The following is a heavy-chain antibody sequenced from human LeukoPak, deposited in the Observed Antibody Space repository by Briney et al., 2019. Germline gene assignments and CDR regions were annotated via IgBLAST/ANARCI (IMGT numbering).Heavy chain of an antibody. J-gene: IGHJ3*02. Sequence: ASVKVFCKASGYTFTSYDINWVRQATGQGLEWMGWMNPNSGNTGYAQKFQGRVTITRNTSISTAYMELRSLRSDDTAVYYCAREMSTCSDGVCYRAFDIWGQGTMVTVSS. V-gene: IGHV1-8*03. D-gene: IGHD2-8*01. CDR2: MNPNSGNT. CDR1: GYTFTSYD. CDR3: AREMSTCSDGVCYRAFDI.